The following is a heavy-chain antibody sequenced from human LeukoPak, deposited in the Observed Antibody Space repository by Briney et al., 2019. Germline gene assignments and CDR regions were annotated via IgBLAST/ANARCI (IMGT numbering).Heavy chain of an antibody. D-gene: IGHD3-10*01. CDR1: GFTFSSYD. Sequence: PGGSLRLSCAASGFTFSSYDMNWVRQAPGKGLEWVSSISGSGGITYYADSVKGRFTISRDNSRNTLYLQMNGLRAEDTAVYYCAQSIVRGGLFSSDYWGQGTLVTVSS. V-gene: IGHV3-23*01. CDR2: ISGSGGIT. J-gene: IGHJ4*02. CDR3: AQSIVRGGLFSSDY.